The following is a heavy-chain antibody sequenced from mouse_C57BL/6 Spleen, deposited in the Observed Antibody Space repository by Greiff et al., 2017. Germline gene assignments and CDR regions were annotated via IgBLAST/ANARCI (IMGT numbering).Heavy chain of an antibody. CDR3: AREGRYYYGSSYAFDY. Sequence: QVQLQQPGAELVKPGASVKLSCKASGYTFTSYWMHWVKQRPGQGLEWIGMIHPNSGSTNYNEKFKSKATLTVDKSSSTAYMQLSSLTSEDSGVYYCAREGRYYYGSSYAFDYWGQGTTLTVSS. J-gene: IGHJ2*01. CDR1: GYTFTSYW. D-gene: IGHD1-1*01. V-gene: IGHV1-64*01. CDR2: IHPNSGST.